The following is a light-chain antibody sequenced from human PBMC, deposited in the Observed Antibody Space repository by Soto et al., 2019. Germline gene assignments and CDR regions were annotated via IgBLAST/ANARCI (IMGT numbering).Light chain of an antibody. CDR1: QSVTSNY. CDR3: QQYDSSPLT. J-gene: IGKJ4*01. CDR2: GAS. V-gene: IGKV3-20*01. Sequence: EIDLTQSPGTLSLAPEERVTLSCRASQSVTSNYLAWYQQRPGQAPRLLIYGASNRATGIPDRFSGSGSGTDFTLTISRLEPEDFAVYYCQQYDSSPLTFGGGTKVEIK.